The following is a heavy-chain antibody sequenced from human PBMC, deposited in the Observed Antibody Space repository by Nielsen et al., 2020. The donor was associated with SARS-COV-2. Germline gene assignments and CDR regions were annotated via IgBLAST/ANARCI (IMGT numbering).Heavy chain of an antibody. CDR2: IYYSGST. V-gene: IGHV4-31*03. Sequence: LRLSCTVSGGSISSGGYYWSWIRQHPGKGLEWIGYIYYSGSTYYNPSLKSRVTISVDTSKNQFSLKLSSVTAADTAVYYCAKNPKIVVVPAAIVYWGQGTLVTVSS. D-gene: IGHD2-2*01. CDR1: GGSISSGGYY. J-gene: IGHJ4*02. CDR3: AKNPKIVVVPAAIVY.